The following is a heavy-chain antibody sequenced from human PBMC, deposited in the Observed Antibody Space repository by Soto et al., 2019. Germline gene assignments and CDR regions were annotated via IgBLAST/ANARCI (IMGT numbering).Heavy chain of an antibody. V-gene: IGHV3-23*01. CDR1: GFTFTRWA. Sequence: GGSLRRSRAASGFTFTRWAMSWVPQAPGKGAEWVSAMSVSGGSTYYADSVKGRFTISGDNPKNTLYLQMNSLRAEYTAVYYCARDLSRLPPDAFTMWGQGTMVTVSS. CDR2: MSVSGGST. CDR3: ARDLSRLPPDAFTM. J-gene: IGHJ3*02.